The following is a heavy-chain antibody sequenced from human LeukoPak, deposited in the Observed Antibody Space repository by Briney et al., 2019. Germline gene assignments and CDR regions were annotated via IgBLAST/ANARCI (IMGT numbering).Heavy chain of an antibody. V-gene: IGHV1-24*01. Sequence: GASVKVSCKVSGYTLTELSMHWVRQAPGKGLEWMGGFDPEDGETIYAQKFQGRVTMTEDTSTDTAYMELGSLRSEDTAVYYCATDLGVAQAGAFDIWAKGQWSPSLQ. CDR1: GYTLTELS. D-gene: IGHD3-3*01. J-gene: IGHJ3*02. CDR2: FDPEDGET. CDR3: ATDLGVAQAGAFDI.